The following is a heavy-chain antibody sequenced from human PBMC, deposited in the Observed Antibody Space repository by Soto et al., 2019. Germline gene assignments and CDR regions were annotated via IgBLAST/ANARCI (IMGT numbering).Heavy chain of an antibody. Sequence: EVQQVESGGGLVQPGGSLRLSCSASGFTVSSSYINWVRQAPGKGLEWVSTFYSGGKTYYADSVKGRFTISRHSSENTLYLQMNSLRSEDTAVYYCARAGQYCTTGTCYPASMGVWGEGTTVTVSS. CDR3: ARAGQYCTTGTCYPASMGV. CDR1: GFTVSSSY. J-gene: IGHJ6*04. D-gene: IGHD2-15*01. V-gene: IGHV3-53*04. CDR2: FYSGGKT.